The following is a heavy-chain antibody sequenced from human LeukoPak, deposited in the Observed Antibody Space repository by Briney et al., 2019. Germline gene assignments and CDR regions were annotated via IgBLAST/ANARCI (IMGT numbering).Heavy chain of an antibody. CDR2: IKQDGSEK. J-gene: IGHJ4*02. CDR3: ARDGPAAGLYFDY. D-gene: IGHD6-13*01. CDR1: GFIFSSYW. Sequence: GGSLRLSCAASGFIFSSYWMNWIRQTPGKGLEWVASIKQDGSEKYYVDAVQGRFTISRDNAKNSLYLQMNSLRAEDTAVYYCARDGPAAGLYFDYWGQGMLVTVSS. V-gene: IGHV3-7*03.